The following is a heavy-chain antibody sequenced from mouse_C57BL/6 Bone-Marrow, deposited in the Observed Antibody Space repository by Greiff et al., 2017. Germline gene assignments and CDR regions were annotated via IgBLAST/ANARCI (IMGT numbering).Heavy chain of an antibody. Sequence: EVKLMESGGDLVKPGGSLKLSCAASGFTFSSYGMSWVRQTPDKRLEWVATISSGGSYTYYPDSVKGRFTISRDNAKNTLYRQMSSLKSEDTAMYYCARHEDYYSNYDYYAMDYWGQGTSVTVSS. J-gene: IGHJ4*01. CDR1: GFTFSSYG. D-gene: IGHD2-5*01. V-gene: IGHV5-6*01. CDR3: ARHEDYYSNYDYYAMDY. CDR2: ISSGGSYT.